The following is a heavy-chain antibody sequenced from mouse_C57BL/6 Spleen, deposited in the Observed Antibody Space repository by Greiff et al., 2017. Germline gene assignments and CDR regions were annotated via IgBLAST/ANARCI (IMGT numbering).Heavy chain of an antibody. CDR1: GYTFTSYW. V-gene: IGHV1-50*01. CDR2: IDPSDSYT. Sequence: QVQLKQPGAELVKPGASVKLSCKASGYTFTSYWMQWVKQRPGQGLEWIGEIDPSDSYTNYNQKLKGKATLTVDTSSSTAYMQLSSLTSEDSAVYYCARYPHYYGSSHWYFDVWGTGTTVTVSS. CDR3: ARYPHYYGSSHWYFDV. J-gene: IGHJ1*03. D-gene: IGHD1-1*01.